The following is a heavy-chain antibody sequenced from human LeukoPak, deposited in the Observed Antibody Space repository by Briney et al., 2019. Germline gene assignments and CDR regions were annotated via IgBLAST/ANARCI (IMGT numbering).Heavy chain of an antibody. CDR3: ARTQEAGYSSGRYDSYYYYYMDV. J-gene: IGHJ6*03. D-gene: IGHD6-19*01. CDR2: ISAYNGNT. V-gene: IGHV1-18*01. CDR1: GYTFTSYG. Sequence: ASVKVSCKASGYTFTSYGISWVRQAPGRGLEWMGWISAYNGNTNCAQKLQGRVTMTTDTSTSTAYMELRSLRSDDTAVYYCARTQEAGYSSGRYDSYYYYYMDVWGKGTTVTISS.